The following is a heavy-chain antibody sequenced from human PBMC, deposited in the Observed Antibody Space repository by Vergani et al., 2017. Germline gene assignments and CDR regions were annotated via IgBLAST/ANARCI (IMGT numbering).Heavy chain of an antibody. Sequence: LLESGGGLVQPGGSLRLSCAASGFTFNIYAMSWVRQAPGKGLKWVSTISYNGGRTYYADSVTGRFTISSDNSKDTLFLQLKNLRAEDTAVYYCAKDYNIMGALDYWGQGTLVAGSS. V-gene: IGHV3-23*01. CDR2: ISYNGGRT. J-gene: IGHJ4*02. D-gene: IGHD1-26*01. CDR1: GFTFNIYA. CDR3: AKDYNIMGALDY.